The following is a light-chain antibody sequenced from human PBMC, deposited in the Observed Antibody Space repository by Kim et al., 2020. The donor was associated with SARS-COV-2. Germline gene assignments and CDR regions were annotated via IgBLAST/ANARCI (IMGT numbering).Light chain of an antibody. CDR2: WAS. CDR1: QSVLYSSNSNNY. CDR3: QQYYSSPLT. J-gene: IGKJ4*01. Sequence: DIVMTQSPDSLAVSLGERATINCKSSQSVLYSSNSNNYLAWYQQKPRQPPKLLIYWASTRESGVPDRFSGSGSGTDFTLTISSLQAEDVAVYYCQQYYSSPLTFGGGTKVDIK. V-gene: IGKV4-1*01.